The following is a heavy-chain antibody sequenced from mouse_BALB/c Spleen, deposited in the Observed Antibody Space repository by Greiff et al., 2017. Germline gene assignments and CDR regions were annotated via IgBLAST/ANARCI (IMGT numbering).Heavy chain of an antibody. J-gene: IGHJ4*01. CDR3: AREGYYGSSHPLYAMDY. Sequence: DVMLVESGGGLVKPGGSLKLSCAASGFTFSSYAMSWVRQSPEKRLEWVAEISSGGSYTYYPDTVTGRFTISRDNAKNTLYLEMSSLRSEDTAMYYCAREGYYGSSHPLYAMDYWGQGTSVTVSS. V-gene: IGHV5-9-4*01. CDR2: ISSGGSYT. CDR1: GFTFSSYA. D-gene: IGHD1-1*01.